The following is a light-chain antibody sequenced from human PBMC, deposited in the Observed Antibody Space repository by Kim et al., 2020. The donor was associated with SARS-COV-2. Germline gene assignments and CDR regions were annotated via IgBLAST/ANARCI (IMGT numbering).Light chain of an antibody. CDR1: QSISSW. CDR2: RAS. J-gene: IGKJ4*01. CDR3: QQYHSYSRT. V-gene: IGKV1-5*03. Sequence: DIQMTQSPSTLSASVGDRVTITCRASQSISSWLAWYQQKPGKAPKILIYRASTLQTGVPSRFSGSGSGTEFTLTISSLQPDDVATYYCQQYHSYSRTFGGGTKVEIK.